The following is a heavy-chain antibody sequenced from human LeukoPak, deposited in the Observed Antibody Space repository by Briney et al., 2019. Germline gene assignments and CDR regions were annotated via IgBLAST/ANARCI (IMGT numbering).Heavy chain of an antibody. V-gene: IGHV3-74*03. CDR1: GFTFSTYW. J-gene: IGHJ6*02. Sequence: GGSLRLSCAASGFTFSTYWMHWVRQAPGKGLVWVSRINTDGSRTTYADSVRGRFTSSRDNAKKSVYLQMNSLRAEDAALYHCARDGKRVTTQFYYYGIDLWGQGTTVTVSS. CDR2: INTDGSRT. D-gene: IGHD3-3*01. CDR3: ARDGKRVTTQFYYYGIDL.